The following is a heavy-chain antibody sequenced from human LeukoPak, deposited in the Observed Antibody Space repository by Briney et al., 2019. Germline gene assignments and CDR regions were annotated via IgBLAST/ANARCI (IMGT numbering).Heavy chain of an antibody. CDR2: ISSSGYTM. D-gene: IGHD3-10*01. V-gene: IGHV3-11*01. CDR3: AKEYGSAAEAFDI. Sequence: GGSLRLSCAASGFTFSDYYMIWVRQAPGKGLEWISNISSSGYTMHYADSVKGRFTISRDNAKNSLFLQMNSLRAEDTALYYCAKEYGSAAEAFDIWGQGTMVTVSS. J-gene: IGHJ3*02. CDR1: GFTFSDYY.